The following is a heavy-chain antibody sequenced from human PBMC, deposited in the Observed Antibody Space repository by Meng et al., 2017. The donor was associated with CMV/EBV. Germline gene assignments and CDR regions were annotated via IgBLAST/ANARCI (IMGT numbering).Heavy chain of an antibody. V-gene: IGHV4-39*07. CDR1: GGSISSSIYY. Sequence: LRRPESGPGLGKPSETRSLTCTVSGGSISSSIYYWGWIRQPPGKGLEWIGSIYYSGSTYYNPSLKSRVTISVDTSKNQFSLKLSSVTAADTAVYYCARGVVTMIVVYDPWGQGTLVTVSS. J-gene: IGHJ5*02. D-gene: IGHD3-22*01. CDR2: IYYSGST. CDR3: ARGVVTMIVVYDP.